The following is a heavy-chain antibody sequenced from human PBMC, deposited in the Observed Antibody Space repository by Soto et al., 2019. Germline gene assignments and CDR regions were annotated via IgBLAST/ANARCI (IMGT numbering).Heavy chain of an antibody. V-gene: IGHV3-30-3*01. Sequence: GGSLRLSCAASGFTFSSYAMHWVRQAPGKGLEWVAVISYDGSNKYYADSVKGRFTISRDNSKNTLYLQMNSLRAEDTAVYYCAREHYYGSGSHPHFDYWGQGTLVTVSS. CDR2: ISYDGSNK. CDR3: AREHYYGSGSHPHFDY. J-gene: IGHJ4*02. D-gene: IGHD3-10*01. CDR1: GFTFSSYA.